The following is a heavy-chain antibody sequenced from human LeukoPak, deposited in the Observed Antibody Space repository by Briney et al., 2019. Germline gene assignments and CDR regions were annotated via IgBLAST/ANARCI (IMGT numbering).Heavy chain of an antibody. D-gene: IGHD3-3*01. V-gene: IGHV1-18*01. CDR1: GYTFTSYG. CDR2: ISAYNGNT. Sequence: ASVKVSCKASGYTFTSYGISWVRQAPGQGLEWMGWISAYNGNTNYAQKVQGRVTMSTDTSTSAAYMELRSLRSDDTAVYYCARITIFGVDVAWFDPWGQGTLVTVSS. CDR3: ARITIFGVDVAWFDP. J-gene: IGHJ5*02.